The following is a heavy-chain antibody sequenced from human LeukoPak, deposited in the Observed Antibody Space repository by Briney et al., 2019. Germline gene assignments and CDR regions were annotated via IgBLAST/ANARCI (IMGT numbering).Heavy chain of an antibody. D-gene: IGHD6-19*01. Sequence: ASVKVSCKASGYTFTNYGIIWVRQAPGQWLEWMGWSSTYNGNRNYAQKFQGRVTMTTDTSTTTAYMELRSLRSDDTAVYYCAKGITVGGDHDVFDIWGQGTMVTVSS. CDR1: GYTFTNYG. CDR3: AKGITVGGDHDVFDI. J-gene: IGHJ3*02. CDR2: SSTYNGNR. V-gene: IGHV1-18*01.